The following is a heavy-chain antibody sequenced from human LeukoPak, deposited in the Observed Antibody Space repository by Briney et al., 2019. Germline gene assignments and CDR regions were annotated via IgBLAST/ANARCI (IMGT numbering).Heavy chain of an antibody. CDR2: INWDGGNI. J-gene: IGHJ6*04. Sequence: GGSLRLSCAASGFTFDDYGMSWVRQAPGKGLEWVSGINWDGGNIGYADSVKGRFTISRDNARNSLYLQMNSLRAEDTALYYCAELGITMIGGVWGKGTTVTISS. V-gene: IGHV3-20*04. CDR3: AELGITMIGGV. D-gene: IGHD3-10*02. CDR1: GFTFDDYG.